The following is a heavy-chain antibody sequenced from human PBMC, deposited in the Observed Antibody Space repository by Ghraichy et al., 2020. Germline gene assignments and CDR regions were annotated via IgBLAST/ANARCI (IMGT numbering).Heavy chain of an antibody. Sequence: GGSLRLSCAASGFTFSSYAMSWVRQAPGKGLEWVSAISGSGGSTYYADSVKGRFTISRDNSKNTLYLQMNSLRAGDTAVYYCAMTYCSGGSCYPWSLYYFDYWGQGTLVTVSS. J-gene: IGHJ4*02. CDR2: ISGSGGST. D-gene: IGHD2-15*01. CDR3: AMTYCSGGSCYPWSLYYFDY. V-gene: IGHV3-23*01. CDR1: GFTFSSYA.